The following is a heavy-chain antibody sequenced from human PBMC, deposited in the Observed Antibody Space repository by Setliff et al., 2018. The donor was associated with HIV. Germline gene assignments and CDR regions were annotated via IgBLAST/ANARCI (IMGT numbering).Heavy chain of an antibody. CDR2: IHTTGST. Sequence: SETLSLTCSVSGDSISSGSYYWSWIRLPAGKGLEWIGQIHTTGSTNYNPSLKSRVTISMDTSKNQFSLNLNSMTATDTAVYYCAKRTFGSGRLDPWSQGTLVTVSS. CDR3: AKRTFGSGRLDP. CDR1: GDSISSGSYY. D-gene: IGHD3-16*01. V-gene: IGHV4-61*09. J-gene: IGHJ5*02.